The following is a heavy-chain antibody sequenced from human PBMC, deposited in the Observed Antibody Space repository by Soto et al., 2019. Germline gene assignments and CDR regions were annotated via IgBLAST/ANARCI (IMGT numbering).Heavy chain of an antibody. V-gene: IGHV1-69*01. CDR3: ARGASNTTGWYLWFDP. Sequence: QVQLVQSGAEVKKPGSSVKVSCKVSGGTFSTYPINWVRQAPGQGLEFMGGIIPKFGTTNYAQKFRGTVTITADESKSTAYMELNNLRSEDTAVYYCARGASNTTGWYLWFDPWGQGTLVTVSS. CDR2: IIPKFGTT. CDR1: GGTFSTYP. J-gene: IGHJ5*02. D-gene: IGHD6-19*01.